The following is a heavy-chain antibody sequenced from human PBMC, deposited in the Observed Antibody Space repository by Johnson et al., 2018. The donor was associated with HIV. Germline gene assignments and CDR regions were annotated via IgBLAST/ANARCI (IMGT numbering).Heavy chain of an antibody. CDR1: GFTFADYG. D-gene: IGHD1-7*01. CDR3: ARERNYGTHAAFDI. CDR2: INWNGGSI. V-gene: IGHV3-20*04. J-gene: IGHJ3*02. Sequence: VQLVESGGGLVQPGGSLRLSCEASGFTFADYGMTWVRQPPGKGLEWVSGINWNGGSIAYADSVKVRFTISRDNSKNTLYLQMNSLRAEDTAVYYCARERNYGTHAAFDIWGQGTMVTVSS.